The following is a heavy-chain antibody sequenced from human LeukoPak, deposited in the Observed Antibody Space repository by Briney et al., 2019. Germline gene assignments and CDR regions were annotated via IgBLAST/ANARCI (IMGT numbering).Heavy chain of an antibody. CDR2: VHQTGSP. CDR3: AMLRLGELSLLANAYDI. J-gene: IGHJ3*02. D-gene: IGHD3-16*02. Sequence: PSETLSLTCDVSASSVNSDQYWGWMRHSPGAGLEWIGSVHQTGSPYYNPSLGSRVSLSIDSTNNSFSLRLTSVTAADTAVYYCAMLRLGELSLLANAYDIWGQGTMVIVSS. V-gene: IGHV4-38-2*01. CDR1: ASSVNSDQY.